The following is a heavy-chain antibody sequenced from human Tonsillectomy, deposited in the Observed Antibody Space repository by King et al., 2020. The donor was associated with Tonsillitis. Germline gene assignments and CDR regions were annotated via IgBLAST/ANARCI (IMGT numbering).Heavy chain of an antibody. V-gene: IGHV6-1*01. CDR3: AREGGSGYSVPGYSYYMDV. CDR2: TYYRSKWYN. D-gene: IGHD3-22*01. CDR1: GDSVSSNSAA. J-gene: IGHJ6*03. Sequence: VQLQQSGPGLVKPSQTLSLTCAISGDSVSSNSAAWNWIRQSPSRGLEWLGRTYYRSKWYNDYAVSVISRITINPDTSKNQFSLQLNSVTPEDTAVYYCAREGGSGYSVPGYSYYMDVWGKGTTVTVSS.